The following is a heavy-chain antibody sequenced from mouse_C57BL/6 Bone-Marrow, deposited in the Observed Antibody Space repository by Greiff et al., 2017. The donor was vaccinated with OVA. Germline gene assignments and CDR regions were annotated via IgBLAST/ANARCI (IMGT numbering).Heavy chain of an antibody. CDR3: ASGEYAMDY. Sequence: VQVVESGPGLVAPSQSLSITCTVSGFSLTSYGVDWVRQSPGKGLEWLGVIWGVGSTNYNSALKSRLSISKDNSKSQVFLKMNSLQTDDTAMYYCASGEYAMDYWGQGTSVTVSS. CDR2: IWGVGST. V-gene: IGHV2-6*01. CDR1: GFSLTSYG. J-gene: IGHJ4*01.